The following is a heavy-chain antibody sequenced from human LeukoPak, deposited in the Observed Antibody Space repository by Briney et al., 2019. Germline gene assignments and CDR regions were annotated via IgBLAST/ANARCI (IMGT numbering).Heavy chain of an antibody. Sequence: PSETLSLTCTVSGGSISSYYWSWIRQPAGKGLEWIGRIYPSGSSTYNPSLKSRVTMSVDTSKNQFSLKLSSVTAADAAVYYCARSSGQNFDYWGQGTLVTVSS. J-gene: IGHJ4*02. CDR2: IYPSGSS. CDR1: GGSISSYY. D-gene: IGHD6-19*01. CDR3: ARSSGQNFDY. V-gene: IGHV4-4*07.